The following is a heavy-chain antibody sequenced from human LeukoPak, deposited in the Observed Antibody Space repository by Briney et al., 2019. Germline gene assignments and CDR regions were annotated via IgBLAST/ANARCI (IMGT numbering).Heavy chain of an antibody. D-gene: IGHD3-16*01. CDR1: GFTFSSYA. CDR2: IRNDGSNK. Sequence: GGSLRLSCAASGFTFSSYAMHWVRQAPGKGLEGVAFIRNDGSNKYYADSVKGRFTISRDNSKNTLYLQMNSLRPEDTAVYYCAKVGYGVQSGSHAEYYYYMDVGAKRTAVSVSS. V-gene: IGHV3-30*02. CDR3: AKVGYGVQSGSHAEYYYYMDV. J-gene: IGHJ6*03.